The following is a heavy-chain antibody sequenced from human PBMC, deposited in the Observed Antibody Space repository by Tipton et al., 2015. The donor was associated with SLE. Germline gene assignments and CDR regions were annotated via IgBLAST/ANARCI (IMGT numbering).Heavy chain of an antibody. Sequence: SLRLSCAASGFTFSSYWMHWVRQAPGKGLVWVSRINSDGSSTSYADSVKGRFTISRDNAKNTLYLQMNSLRAEDTAVYYCARGDYDFWTRGPNWFDPWGQGTLVTVSS. D-gene: IGHD3-3*01. CDR3: ARGDYDFWTRGPNWFDP. CDR1: GFTFSSYW. CDR2: INSDGSST. V-gene: IGHV3-74*01. J-gene: IGHJ5*02.